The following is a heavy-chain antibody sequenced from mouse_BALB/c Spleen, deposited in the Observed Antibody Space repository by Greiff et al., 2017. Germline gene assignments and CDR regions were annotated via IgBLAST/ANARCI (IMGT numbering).Heavy chain of an antibody. CDR1: GFTFSSYG. CDR3: ARHGITTFLFDY. J-gene: IGHJ2*01. D-gene: IGHD2-4*01. CDR2: ISSGGSYT. V-gene: IGHV5-6*01. Sequence: EVKVVESGGDLVKPGGSLKLSCAASGFTFSSYGMSWVRQTPDKRLEWVATISSGGSYTYYPDSVKGRFTISRDNAKNTLYLQMSSLKSEDTAMYYCARHGITTFLFDYWGQGTTLTVSS.